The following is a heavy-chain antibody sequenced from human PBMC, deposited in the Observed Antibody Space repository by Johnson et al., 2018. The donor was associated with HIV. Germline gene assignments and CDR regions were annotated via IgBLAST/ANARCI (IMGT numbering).Heavy chain of an antibody. Sequence: VQLVESGGGLIQPGGSLRLSCAASGFTFSSYWMSWVRQAPGKGLEWVANIKQDGSEKYYVDSVKGRFTISRDNAKNSLYLQMNSLRAEDTAVYYCARMGGRIRWAFDIWGQGTMVTVSS. CDR3: ARMGGRIRWAFDI. V-gene: IGHV3-7*05. CDR2: IKQDGSEK. CDR1: GFTFSSYW. J-gene: IGHJ3*02. D-gene: IGHD3-16*01.